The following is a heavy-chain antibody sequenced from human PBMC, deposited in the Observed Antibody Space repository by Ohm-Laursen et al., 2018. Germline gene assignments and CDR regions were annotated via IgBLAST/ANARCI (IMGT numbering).Heavy chain of an antibody. V-gene: IGHV3-66*01. CDR2: IYSGGGT. D-gene: IGHD3-10*01. CDR3: ARDNYGFDY. CDR1: GFTVSSNY. Sequence: SQRLSCTASGFTVSSNYMNWVRQAPGEGLEWVSVIYSGGGTYYADSVKGRFTISRDNSKNTLYLQMNSLRAEDTAVYYCARDNYGFDYWGQGTLVTVSS. J-gene: IGHJ4*02.